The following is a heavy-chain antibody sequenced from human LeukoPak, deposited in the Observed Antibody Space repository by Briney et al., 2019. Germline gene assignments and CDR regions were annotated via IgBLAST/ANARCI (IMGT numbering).Heavy chain of an antibody. D-gene: IGHD2-2*01. CDR3: ARVSCSSTSCPRRDALDV. CDR1: GGSISSYY. CDR2: IYYSGST. J-gene: IGHJ3*01. Sequence: PSETLSLTCTVSGGSISSYYWSWIRQPPGKGLEWIGYIYYSGSTNYNPSLKSRVTISVDTSKNQFSLNLTSVTTADTAVYYRARVSCSSTSCPRRDALDVWGQGTMVTVSS. V-gene: IGHV4-59*01.